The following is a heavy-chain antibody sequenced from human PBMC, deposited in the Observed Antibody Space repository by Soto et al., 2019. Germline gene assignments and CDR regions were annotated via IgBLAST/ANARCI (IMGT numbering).Heavy chain of an antibody. J-gene: IGHJ3*02. Sequence: GASVEASCKAPGGGFSSKTISWVRQATGQGLEWMGRIIPILGIANYAQKFQGRVTITADKSTSTAYMELSSLRSEDTAVYYCARKIVVVTAIQSVDAFDIWGQGTMVTVSS. V-gene: IGHV1-69*02. CDR2: IIPILGIA. CDR3: ARKIVVVTAIQSVDAFDI. CDR1: GGGFSSKT. D-gene: IGHD2-21*02.